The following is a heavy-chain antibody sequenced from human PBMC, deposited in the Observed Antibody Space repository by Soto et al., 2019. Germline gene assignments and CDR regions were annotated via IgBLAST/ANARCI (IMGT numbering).Heavy chain of an antibody. J-gene: IGHJ6*02. V-gene: IGHV4-39*01. CDR2: IYYSGST. Sequence: KASETLSLTCTVSGGSISSSSYYWGWIRQPPGKGLEWIGSIYYSGSTYYNPSLKSRVTISVDTSKNQFSLKLSSVTAADTAVYYCARRKSYSSNYYYYYGMDVWAKGPRSPSP. CDR3: ARRKSYSSNYYYYYGMDV. D-gene: IGHD6-19*01. CDR1: GGSISSSSYY.